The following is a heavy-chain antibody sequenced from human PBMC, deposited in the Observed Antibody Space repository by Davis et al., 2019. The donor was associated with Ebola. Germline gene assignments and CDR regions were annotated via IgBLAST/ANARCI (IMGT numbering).Heavy chain of an antibody. CDR3: AKDWHATIFGVAKDY. Sequence: GESLKISCAASGFTVSSNYMSWVRQAPGKGLEWVSVIYSGGSTYYADSVKGRFTISRDNSKNTLYLQMNSLRAEDTAVYYCAKDWHATIFGVAKDYWGQGTLVTVSS. CDR1: GFTVSSNY. V-gene: IGHV3-53*01. D-gene: IGHD3-3*01. CDR2: IYSGGST. J-gene: IGHJ4*02.